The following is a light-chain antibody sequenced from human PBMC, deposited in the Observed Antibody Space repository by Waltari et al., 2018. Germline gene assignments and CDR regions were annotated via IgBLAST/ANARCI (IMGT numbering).Light chain of an antibody. Sequence: QSALTQPASVSGSPGQSITISCTGTSGDIGGYNYVSWYQHHPGKVPKLIIFEVSDRPSGVSTRFPGSQSGNTASLTISGLQAEDEADYYCSSYSTSSTLVVFGGGTKLTVL. CDR3: SSYSTSSTLVV. J-gene: IGLJ2*01. V-gene: IGLV2-14*01. CDR1: SGDIGGYNY. CDR2: EVS.